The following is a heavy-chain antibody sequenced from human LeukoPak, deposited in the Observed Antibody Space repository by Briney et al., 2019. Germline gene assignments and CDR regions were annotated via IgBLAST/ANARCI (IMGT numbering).Heavy chain of an antibody. J-gene: IGHJ4*02. Sequence: GGSLRLSCAPSGFTFSSYAMSWLRQAPGKGLEGVSAISGSGGSTYYADSVKGRFTISRDNSKNTLYLQMNSLRAEDTAVYYCAKVEVYDYVWGSYRPESSFDYWGQGTLVTVSS. CDR3: AKVEVYDYVWGSYRPESSFDY. V-gene: IGHV3-23*01. CDR2: ISGSGGST. CDR1: GFTFSSYA. D-gene: IGHD3-16*02.